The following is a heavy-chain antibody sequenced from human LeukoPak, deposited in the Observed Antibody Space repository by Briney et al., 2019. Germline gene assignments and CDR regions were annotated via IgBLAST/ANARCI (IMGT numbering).Heavy chain of an antibody. CDR3: ARHRGPGMIVVGNAFDI. J-gene: IGHJ3*02. CDR1: GGSFSGYY. Sequence: SETLSLTCAVFGGSFSGYYWSWIRQPPGKGLEWIGEINHSGSTNYNPSLKSRVTISVDTSKNQFSLKLSSVTAADTAVYYCARHRGPGMIVVGNAFDIWGQGTMVTVSS. D-gene: IGHD3-22*01. V-gene: IGHV4-34*01. CDR2: INHSGST.